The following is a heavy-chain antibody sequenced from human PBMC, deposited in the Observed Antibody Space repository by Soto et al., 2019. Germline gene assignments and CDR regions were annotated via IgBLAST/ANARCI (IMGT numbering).Heavy chain of an antibody. CDR1: GFNFNKYA. V-gene: IGHV3-23*01. CDR3: AKADGEQWLLPHLEN. Sequence: EVQLLESGGDLVRPGESLRLSCAASGFNFNKYAMSWVRQAPGVGLEWVSGISCCGGTACYADSVKGRFTIARDDSKNTLFLHMNSLRVEDTAEYYCAKADGEQWLLPHLENWGRGTLVTVS. D-gene: IGHD6-19*01. CDR2: ISCCGGTA. J-gene: IGHJ4*02.